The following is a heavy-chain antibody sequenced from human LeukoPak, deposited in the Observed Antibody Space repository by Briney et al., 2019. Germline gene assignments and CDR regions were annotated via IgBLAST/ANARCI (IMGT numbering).Heavy chain of an antibody. D-gene: IGHD2-15*01. CDR3: ARGGGRYGAYFDF. Sequence: GESLKISCKGSGYNFTTYWIGWVRHMPGKGLEWMGMIYPGDSNIKYSPSFEGQVTISADKSITTAYLQWSSLEASDTSVYYCARGGGRYGAYFDFWGQGTLVTVSS. CDR1: GYNFTTYW. V-gene: IGHV5-51*01. CDR2: IYPGDSNI. J-gene: IGHJ4*02.